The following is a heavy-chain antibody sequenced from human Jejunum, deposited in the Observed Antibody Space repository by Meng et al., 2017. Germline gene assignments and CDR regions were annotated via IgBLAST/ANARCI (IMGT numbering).Heavy chain of an antibody. CDR3: ARELISNAFDY. J-gene: IGHJ4*02. V-gene: IGHV1-2*02. CDR2: INPSAGGT. D-gene: IGHD3-10*01. Sequence: QVPRVQFGAEGKKPGASVKVSFKASGYTFTDYYLYWVRQAPGQGLEWMGGINPSAGGTIYTQKFYGRVTMTRDTSTSTAYMELSRLRSDDTAVYYCARELISNAFDYWGQGSLVTVSS. CDR1: GYTFTDYY.